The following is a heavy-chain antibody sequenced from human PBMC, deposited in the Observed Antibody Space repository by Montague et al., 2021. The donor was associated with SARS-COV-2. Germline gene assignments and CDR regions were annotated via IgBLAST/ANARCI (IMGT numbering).Heavy chain of an antibody. Sequence: CAISGDSVSSKSVAWNRIRQSPSRGLEWLGRTYYRSKWDSDYAESVKRRLVITPDTSKNQVSLQLNSVIPEDTAVYFCASSGITLTGLDALDIWGQGTMVTVSS. V-gene: IGHV6-1*01. J-gene: IGHJ3*02. D-gene: IGHD3-9*01. CDR1: GDSVSSKSVA. CDR2: TYYRSKWDS. CDR3: ASSGITLTGLDALDI.